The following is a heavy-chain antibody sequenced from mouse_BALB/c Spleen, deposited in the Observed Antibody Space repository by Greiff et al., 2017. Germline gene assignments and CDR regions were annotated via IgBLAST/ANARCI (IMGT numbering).Heavy chain of an antibody. CDR2: INPGSSTI. CDR3: ARLSGYRAMDY. J-gene: IGHJ4*01. V-gene: IGHV4-2*02. D-gene: IGHD1-1*01. Sequence: EVQLVESGGGLVQPGGSLNLSCAASGFDFSRYWMSWARQAPGKGQEWIGEINPGSSTINYTPSLKDKFIISRDNAKNTLYLQMSKVRSEDTALYYCARLSGYRAMDYWGQGTSVTVSS. CDR1: GFDFSRYW.